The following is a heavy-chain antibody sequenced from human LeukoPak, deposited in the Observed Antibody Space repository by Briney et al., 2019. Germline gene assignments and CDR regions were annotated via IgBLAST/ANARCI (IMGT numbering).Heavy chain of an antibody. J-gene: IGHJ4*02. Sequence: SETLSLTCTVSGGSISSSRDYWAWIRQPPGKGLEWIANIYYSGSTYYSPSLKSRVTMSIDTSKNQFSLKLSSVTAADTAIYYCARTLHPPDLNWYFDYWGQGILVTVSS. CDR2: IYYSGST. D-gene: IGHD1-1*01. CDR3: ARTLHPPDLNWYFDY. CDR1: GGSISSSRDY. V-gene: IGHV4-39*07.